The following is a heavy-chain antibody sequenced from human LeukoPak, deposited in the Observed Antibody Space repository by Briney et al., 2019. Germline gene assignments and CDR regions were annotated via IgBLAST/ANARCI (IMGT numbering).Heavy chain of an antibody. V-gene: IGHV3-23*01. CDR3: IKVIMSAFDI. CDR1: GFTFSSYA. CDR2: IRGSGDST. J-gene: IGHJ3*02. D-gene: IGHD3-16*01. Sequence: GGSLRLSCAASGFTFSSYAMNWVRQAPGKGLEWVSGIRGSGDSTYYADSVKGRFTISRDNSKNTLYLQMNSLRAEDTAVYFCIKVIMSAFDIWGQGTMVTVSS.